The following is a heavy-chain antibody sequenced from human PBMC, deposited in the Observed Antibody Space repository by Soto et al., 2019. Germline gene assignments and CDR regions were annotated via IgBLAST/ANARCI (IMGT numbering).Heavy chain of an antibody. CDR2: IFYSGST. V-gene: IGHV4-39*07. J-gene: IGHJ4*02. Sequence: PSETLSLTCTVSGGSISSSSYYWGWIRQPPGKGLEWIGSIFYSGSTNYNPSLKSRVTISVDTSKNQFSLKLSSVTAADTAVYYCARDRNGDYAEFYYWGQGTLVTVSS. CDR3: ARDRNGDYAEFYY. D-gene: IGHD4-17*01. CDR1: GGSISSSSYY.